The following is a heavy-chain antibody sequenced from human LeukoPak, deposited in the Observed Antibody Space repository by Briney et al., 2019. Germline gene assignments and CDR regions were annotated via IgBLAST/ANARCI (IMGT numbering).Heavy chain of an antibody. CDR1: GFTFSSYS. D-gene: IGHD5-12*01. V-gene: IGHV3-15*07. CDR2: IKSKTDGGTT. CDR3: TTAEVDGYSGYEEQFDY. J-gene: IGHJ4*02. Sequence: GGSLRLSCAASGFTFSSYSMNWVRQAPGKGLEWVGRIKSKTDGGTTDYAAPVKGRFTISRDDSKNTLYLQMNSLKTEDTAVYYCTTAEVDGYSGYEEQFDYWGQGTLVTVSS.